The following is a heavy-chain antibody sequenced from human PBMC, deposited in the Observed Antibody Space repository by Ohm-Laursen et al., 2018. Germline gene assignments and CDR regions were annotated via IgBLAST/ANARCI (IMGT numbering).Heavy chain of an antibody. D-gene: IGHD4-17*01. CDR1: GASISSYY. V-gene: IGHV4-4*08. CDR3: AKSRDYAWIEY. J-gene: IGHJ4*02. Sequence: SETLSLTCSVSGASISSYYWTWIRQPPGKGLEWIGHFYHSGGTNNNPSFKSRVTISIDTSKNQVSLNLNSVTAADTALYYCAKSRDYAWIEYWGQGTLVTVSS. CDR2: FYHSGGT.